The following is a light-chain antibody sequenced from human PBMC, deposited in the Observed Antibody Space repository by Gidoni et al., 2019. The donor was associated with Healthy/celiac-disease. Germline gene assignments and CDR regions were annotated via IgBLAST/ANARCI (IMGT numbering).Light chain of an antibody. CDR2: QDS. J-gene: IGLJ2*01. Sequence: SYELTQPPSVPVSPGQTASITCSGANLGDKYACWYQQKPGQSPVLVIYQDSKRPSGIPERFSGSNSGNTATLTISGTQAMDEADYYCQAWDSSTVVFGGGTKLTVL. V-gene: IGLV3-1*01. CDR3: QAWDSSTVV. CDR1: NLGDKY.